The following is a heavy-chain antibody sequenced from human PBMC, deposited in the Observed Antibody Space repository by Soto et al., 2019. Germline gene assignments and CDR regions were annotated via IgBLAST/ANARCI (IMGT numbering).Heavy chain of an antibody. CDR3: ARGDCTGAYCYPWHFNYGVDV. CDR2: IWYDGSNK. Sequence: QVQLVESGGGVVQPGGSLRLSCTTSGFTFNTYGMYWVRQAPGKGLEWVAIIWYDGSNKYYGDSVKGRFTISRDNSKNTLYLQMNSLRAEDTALYYCARGDCTGAYCYPWHFNYGVDVWGQGTTVTVSS. CDR1: GFTFNTYG. J-gene: IGHJ6*02. V-gene: IGHV3-33*08. D-gene: IGHD2-8*02.